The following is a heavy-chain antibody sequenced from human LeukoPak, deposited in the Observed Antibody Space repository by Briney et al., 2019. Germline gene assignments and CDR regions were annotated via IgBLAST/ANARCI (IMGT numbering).Heavy chain of an antibody. V-gene: IGHV1-69*06. CDR2: IIPIFDSP. CDR1: GDTFSSYA. D-gene: IGHD5-24*01. J-gene: IGHJ4*02. CDR3: ARDVPVEMTVSGYFDF. Sequence: SVKVSCKASGDTFSSYAISWVRQAPGQGLEWMGGIIPIFDSPNYAQRFQGRVTITADKSTSTAYMELSSLTYEDTAVYYCARDVPVEMTVSGYFDFWGQGTLVTVSS.